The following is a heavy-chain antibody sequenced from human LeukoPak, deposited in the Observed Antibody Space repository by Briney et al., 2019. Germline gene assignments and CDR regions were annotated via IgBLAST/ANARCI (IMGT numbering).Heavy chain of an antibody. CDR1: GFTFSSSG. J-gene: IGHJ5*02. CDR3: ARSYDWFDP. CDR2: IRYDGTSK. Sequence: GGSLRLSCAASGFTFSSSGMHWVRQAPGKGLEWVAFIRYDGTSKYYADSVKGRFTIPRDNSKNTVYLQMNSLRAEDTAVYYCARSYDWFDPWGQGTLVTVSS. V-gene: IGHV3-30*02. D-gene: IGHD2-2*01.